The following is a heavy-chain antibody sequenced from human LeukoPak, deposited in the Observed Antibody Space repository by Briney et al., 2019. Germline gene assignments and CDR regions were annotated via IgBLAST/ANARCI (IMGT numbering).Heavy chain of an antibody. CDR3: ARGNYEYYFDY. D-gene: IGHD1-7*01. Sequence: GGSLRLSCAASGFTVSSNYMSWIRQAPGKGLEWVSYISSSGSTIYYADSVKGRFTISRDNAKNSLYLQMNSLRAEDTAVYYCARGNYEYYFDYWGQGTLVTVSS. CDR1: GFTVSSNY. CDR2: ISSSGSTI. V-gene: IGHV3-11*04. J-gene: IGHJ4*02.